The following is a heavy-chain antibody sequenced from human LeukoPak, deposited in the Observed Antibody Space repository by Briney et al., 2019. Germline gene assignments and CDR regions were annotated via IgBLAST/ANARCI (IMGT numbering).Heavy chain of an antibody. V-gene: IGHV4-61*02. CDR3: ARLMRAAAGFHYYYYGMDV. Sequence: SQTLSLTCTVSGGSISSGSYYWSWIRQPAGKGLEWIGRIYTSGSTNYNPSLKSRVTISVDTSKNQFSLKLSSVTAADTAVYYCARLMRAAAGFHYYYYGMDVWGQGTTVTVSS. CDR1: GGSISSGSYY. CDR2: IYTSGST. J-gene: IGHJ6*02. D-gene: IGHD6-13*01.